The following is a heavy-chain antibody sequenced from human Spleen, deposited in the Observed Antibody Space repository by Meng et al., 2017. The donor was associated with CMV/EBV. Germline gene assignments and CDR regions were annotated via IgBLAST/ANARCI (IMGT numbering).Heavy chain of an antibody. CDR1: GVSVPRNSAA. Sequence: QLTQSVPGLLSTSPLASTTCAIYGVSVPRNSAAWNWRRQAPSRGLEWLGRTYYRSKWYNDYAVSVKSRITINPDTSKNQFSLQLNSVTPEDTAVYYCARDGGWYYFDYWGQGTLVTVSS. CDR3: ARDGGWYYFDY. D-gene: IGHD6-19*01. V-gene: IGHV6-1*02. J-gene: IGHJ4*02. CDR2: TYYRSKWYN.